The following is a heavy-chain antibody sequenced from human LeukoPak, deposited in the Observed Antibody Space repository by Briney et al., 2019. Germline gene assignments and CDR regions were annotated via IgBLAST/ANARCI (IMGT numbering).Heavy chain of an antibody. CDR3: ARYGDYGPNYFDY. CDR2: IYHSGST. V-gene: IGHV4-39*07. D-gene: IGHD4-17*01. J-gene: IGHJ4*02. Sequence: SETLSLTCTVSGASINSDTYYWGWIRQPPGKGLEWIGSIYHSGSTNYNPSLKSRVTISVDASKNQFSLKLSSVTAADTAVYYCARYGDYGPNYFDYWGQGTLVTVSS. CDR1: GASINSDTYY.